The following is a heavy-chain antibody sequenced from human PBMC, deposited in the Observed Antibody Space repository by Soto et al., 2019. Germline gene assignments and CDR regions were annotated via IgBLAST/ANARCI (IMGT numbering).Heavy chain of an antibody. CDR2: ISYDGSNK. V-gene: IGHV3-30-3*01. J-gene: IGHJ6*02. Sequence: AGGSLRLSCAASGFTFSSYAMHWVRQAPGKGLEWVAVISYDGSNKYYADSVKGRFTISRDNSKNTLYLQMNSLRAEDTAVYYCARAFSGSYFHYYYYYSMDVWGQGTTVTVSS. CDR1: GFTFSSYA. CDR3: ARAFSGSYFHYYYYYSMDV. D-gene: IGHD1-26*01.